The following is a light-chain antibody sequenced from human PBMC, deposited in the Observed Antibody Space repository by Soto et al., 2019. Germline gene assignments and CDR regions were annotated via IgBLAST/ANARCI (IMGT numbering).Light chain of an antibody. J-gene: IGLJ2*01. V-gene: IGLV1-51*01. CDR2: ANN. CDR3: ATLDSRRIAGV. CDR1: SSNIGNNF. Sequence: QSVLTQPPSVSADPGQKVTISCSGSSSNIGNNFVSWYQHLTGTATKLLIYANNKRPSGIPDRFSGTKSGTSATLGITGLQTGDEAQYYCATLDSRRIAGVFGGGTKVTVL.